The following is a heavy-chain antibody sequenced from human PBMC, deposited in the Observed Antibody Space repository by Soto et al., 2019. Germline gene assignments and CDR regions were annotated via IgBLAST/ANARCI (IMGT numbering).Heavy chain of an antibody. J-gene: IGHJ4*02. CDR3: ARVIFGSVTANDY. CDR2: INGDGSGT. D-gene: IGHD3-3*01. V-gene: IGHV3-74*01. CDR1: GFTFSGSW. Sequence: EVQLVESGGGLVQPGGSLRLSCAASGFTFSGSWMHWVRQAPGKGLVWVSRINGDGSGTSYADFVKGRFTISRADAKNTMFLQMNGLRAEDTDVYFCARVIFGSVTANDYWGQGTLVTVSS.